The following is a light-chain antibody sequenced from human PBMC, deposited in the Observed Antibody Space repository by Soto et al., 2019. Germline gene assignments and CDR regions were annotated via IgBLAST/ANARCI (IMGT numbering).Light chain of an antibody. CDR3: QQYGTSYT. CDR2: GPS. V-gene: IGKV3-15*01. Sequence: EIVMTQSPATLSVSPGERATLFCRASQGVNTYLAWYQQKPGQAPRLLIYGPSTRATGIPARFSGSGSGTEFTLTISSLQSEDFAVYYCQQYGTSYTFGQGTKLEIK. CDR1: QGVNTY. J-gene: IGKJ2*01.